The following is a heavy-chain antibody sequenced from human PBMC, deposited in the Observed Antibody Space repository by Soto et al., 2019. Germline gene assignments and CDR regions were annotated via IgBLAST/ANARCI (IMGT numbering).Heavy chain of an antibody. D-gene: IGHD2-2*01. J-gene: IGHJ6*02. Sequence: GGSLRLSCAASGFTFSSYGMHWVRQAPGKGLEWVAVISYDGSNKYYADSVKGRFTISRDNSKNTPYLQMNSLRAEDTAVYYCAKDYCCSSTSCPDYYYYGMDVWGQGTTVTVSS. CDR1: GFTFSSYG. CDR3: AKDYCCSSTSCPDYYYYGMDV. V-gene: IGHV3-30*18. CDR2: ISYDGSNK.